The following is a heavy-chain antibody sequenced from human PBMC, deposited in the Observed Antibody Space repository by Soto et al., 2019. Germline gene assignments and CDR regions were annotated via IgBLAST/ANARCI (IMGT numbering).Heavy chain of an antibody. CDR1: GGSISSGVYY. Sequence: SETLSLTCTVSGGSISSGVYYWSWIRQHPGKGLEWIGYIYYSGSTYYNPSLKSRVTISVDTSKNQFSLKLSSVTAADTAVYYCARVGPYCGGDCYYWGQGTLVTVS. CDR2: IYYSGST. D-gene: IGHD2-21*02. CDR3: ARVGPYCGGDCYY. V-gene: IGHV4-31*03. J-gene: IGHJ4*02.